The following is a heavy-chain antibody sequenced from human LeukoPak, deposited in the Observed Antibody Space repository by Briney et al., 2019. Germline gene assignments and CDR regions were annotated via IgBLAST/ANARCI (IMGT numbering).Heavy chain of an antibody. D-gene: IGHD6-19*01. CDR1: GYSISSGFY. Sequence: SGTLSLTRTVSGYSISSGFYWTWIRQPPGKGLEWIGYIYYSGSTNYNPSLKSRVTISVDTSKNQFSLKLSSVTAADTAVYYCARINLYSSGWYSGRGAFDIWGQGTMVTVSS. CDR2: IYYSGST. V-gene: IGHV4-59*01. CDR3: ARINLYSSGWYSGRGAFDI. J-gene: IGHJ3*02.